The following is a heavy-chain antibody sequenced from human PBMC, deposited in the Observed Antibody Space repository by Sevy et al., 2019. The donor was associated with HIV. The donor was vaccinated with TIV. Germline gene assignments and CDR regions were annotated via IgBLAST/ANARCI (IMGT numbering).Heavy chain of an antibody. D-gene: IGHD2-15*01. Sequence: SETLSLTCTVSGGSISSGDYYWSWIRQPPGKGLEWIGYIYYSGSTYYNPSLKSRVTISVDTSKNQFSLKLSSVTAGDTALYYCAGGASSAAPYYYYYGMDVWGQGTTVTVSS. V-gene: IGHV4-30-4*01. J-gene: IGHJ6*02. CDR1: GGSISSGDYY. CDR2: IYYSGST. CDR3: AGGASSAAPYYYYYGMDV.